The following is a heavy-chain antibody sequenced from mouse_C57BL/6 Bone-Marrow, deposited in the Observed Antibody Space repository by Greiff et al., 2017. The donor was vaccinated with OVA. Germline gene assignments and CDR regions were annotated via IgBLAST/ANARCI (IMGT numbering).Heavy chain of an antibody. Sequence: EVKLMESGGGLVQSGRSLRLSCAPSGFTFSDFYMEWVRQAPGKGLEWIAASRNKANDYTTEYSASVKGRFIVSRDTSQSILYLQMNALRAEDTAIYYCARDGEVAWFVYWGQGTLVTVSA. V-gene: IGHV7-1*01. CDR1: GFTFSDFY. D-gene: IGHD1-1*01. CDR3: ARDGEVAWFVY. J-gene: IGHJ3*01. CDR2: SRNKANDYTT.